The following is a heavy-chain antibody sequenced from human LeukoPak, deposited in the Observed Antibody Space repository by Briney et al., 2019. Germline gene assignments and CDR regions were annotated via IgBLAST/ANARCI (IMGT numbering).Heavy chain of an antibody. CDR1: GYSISSGYY. D-gene: IGHD3-10*01. V-gene: IGHV4-38-2*02. CDR3: ARGPRFGELLWHWFDP. Sequence: SETLSLTCTVSGYSISSGYYWGWIRQPPGKGLEWIGSIYHSGSTYYNPSLKSRVTISVDTSKNQFSLKLSSVTAADTVVYYCARGPRFGELLWHWFDPWGQGTLVTVSS. CDR2: IYHSGST. J-gene: IGHJ5*02.